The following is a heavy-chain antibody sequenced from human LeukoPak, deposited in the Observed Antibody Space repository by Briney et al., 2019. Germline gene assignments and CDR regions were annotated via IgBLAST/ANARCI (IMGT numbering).Heavy chain of an antibody. CDR1: GYTFTGYY. V-gene: IGHV1-2*02. CDR2: INPNSGGT. D-gene: IGHD4-17*01. Sequence: ASVKVSCKASGYTFTGYYMHWVRQAPGQGLEWRGWINPNSGGTNYAQKFQGRVTMTRDTSISTAYMELSRLRSDDTAVYYCARTPTTVTTWDHWGQGTLVTASS. CDR3: ARTPTTVTTWDH. J-gene: IGHJ4*02.